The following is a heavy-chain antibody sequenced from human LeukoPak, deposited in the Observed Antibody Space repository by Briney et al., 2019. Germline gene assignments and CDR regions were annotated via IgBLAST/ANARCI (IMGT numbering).Heavy chain of an antibody. Sequence: GASVKVSCKASDYIFTSYGTSWVGQAPGQGLEWMGWISAYNGNTNYAQKLQGRVTMTTDTSTSTAYMELRSLRSDDTAVYYCARRFIAAAGTLYYYYDGMDVWGQGTTVTVSS. J-gene: IGHJ6*02. D-gene: IGHD6-13*01. V-gene: IGHV1-18*01. CDR3: ARRFIAAAGTLYYYYDGMDV. CDR1: DYIFTSYG. CDR2: ISAYNGNT.